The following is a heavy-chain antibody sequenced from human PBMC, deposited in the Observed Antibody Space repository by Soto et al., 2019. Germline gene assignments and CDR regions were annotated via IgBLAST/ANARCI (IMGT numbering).Heavy chain of an antibody. Sequence: ASVKVSCKASGYTFTSYGIIWVRQAPGQGLEWMGWISAYNGNTNYAQKLQGRVTMTTDTSTSTAYMELRSLRSDDTAVYYCARRPHCSGGICYYGLDNWGQGTLVTVSS. J-gene: IGHJ4*02. CDR1: GYTFTSYG. D-gene: IGHD2-15*01. CDR2: ISAYNGNT. CDR3: ARRPHCSGGICYYGLDN. V-gene: IGHV1-18*01.